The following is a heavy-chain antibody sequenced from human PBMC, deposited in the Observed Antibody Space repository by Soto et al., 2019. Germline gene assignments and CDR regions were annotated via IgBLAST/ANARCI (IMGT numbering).Heavy chain of an antibody. CDR3: ASMGYHYGSGSYPLDY. J-gene: IGHJ4*02. D-gene: IGHD3-10*01. CDR1: GGSISSYY. Sequence: PSETLSLTCTVSGGSISSYYWTWIRQPPGKGLEWIGFMYNSGSTHYNPSLKSRVTISLDTSKNHFSLNLRSVTAADTAVYYCASMGYHYGSGSYPLDYWGQGTLVTVSS. V-gene: IGHV4-59*08. CDR2: MYNSGST.